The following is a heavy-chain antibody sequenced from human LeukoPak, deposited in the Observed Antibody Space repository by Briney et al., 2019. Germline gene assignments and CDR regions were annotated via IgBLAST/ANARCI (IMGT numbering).Heavy chain of an antibody. V-gene: IGHV4-59*08. CDR2: IYYSGST. Sequence: SETLSLTCTVSGGSISSYYRSWIRQPPGKGLEWIGYIYYSGSTNYNPSLKSRVTISVDTSKNQFSLKLSSVTAADTAVYYCARHHMVRGVRWGNNAFDIWGQGTMATVSS. CDR1: GGSISSYY. D-gene: IGHD3-10*01. CDR3: ARHHMVRGVRWGNNAFDI. J-gene: IGHJ3*02.